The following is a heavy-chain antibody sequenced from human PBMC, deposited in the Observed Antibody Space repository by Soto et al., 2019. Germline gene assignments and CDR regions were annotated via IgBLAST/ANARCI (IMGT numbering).Heavy chain of an antibody. CDR3: ARESEDLTSNFDY. CDR2: ISWHSGTI. Sequence: GGSLRLSFAASGFNFRNDGMHWVRRVPGKGLEWVSGISWHSGTIGYADSVRGRFTISRDNAKNSLYLEMSSLRAEDTAVYYCARESEDLTSNFDYWGQGTLVTVSS. CDR1: GFNFRNDG. V-gene: IGHV3-9*01. J-gene: IGHJ4*02.